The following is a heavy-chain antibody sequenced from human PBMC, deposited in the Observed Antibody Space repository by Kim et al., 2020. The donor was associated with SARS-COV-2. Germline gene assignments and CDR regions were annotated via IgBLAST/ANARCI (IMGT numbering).Heavy chain of an antibody. Sequence: ASVKVSCKTSGYTFTTRYLHWVRQAPGHGLEWMGRINPDSGVTDYAQRFQGRVTMNRDKSISTVYMELSSLRSDDTVVYYCARGNTETIDYWGQGTLVTVSS. CDR1: GYTFTTRY. J-gene: IGHJ4*02. V-gene: IGHV1-2*05. CDR3: ARGNTETIDY. CDR2: INPDSGVT.